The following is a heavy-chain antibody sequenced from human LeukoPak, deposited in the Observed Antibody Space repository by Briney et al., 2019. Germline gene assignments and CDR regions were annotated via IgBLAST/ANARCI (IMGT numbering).Heavy chain of an antibody. D-gene: IGHD3-22*01. V-gene: IGHV4-39*07. J-gene: IGHJ4*02. Sequence: PSETLSLTCTVSGGSISSSSYYWGWIRQPPGKGLEWIGSIYYSGSTYYNPSLKSRVTISVDTSKNQFSLKLSSVTAADTAVYYCARHARHYFHSSAYPDYWGQGTLVTVSS. CDR1: GGSISSSSYY. CDR2: IYYSGST. CDR3: ARHARHYFHSSAYPDY.